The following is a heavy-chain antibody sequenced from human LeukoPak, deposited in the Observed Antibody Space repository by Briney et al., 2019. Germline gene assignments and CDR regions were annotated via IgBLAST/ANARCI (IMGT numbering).Heavy chain of an antibody. V-gene: IGHV4-61*02. J-gene: IGHJ5*02. CDR1: GGSISSGSYY. CDR2: IYTSGST. Sequence: PSETLSLTCTVSGGSISSGSYYWSWIRQPAGKGLEWIGRIYTSGSTNYNPSLKSRVTISVDTSKNQFSLKLSSVTAADTAVYYCARDRKDIVVVVAGGWFDPWGQGTLVTVSS. D-gene: IGHD2-15*01. CDR3: ARDRKDIVVVVAGGWFDP.